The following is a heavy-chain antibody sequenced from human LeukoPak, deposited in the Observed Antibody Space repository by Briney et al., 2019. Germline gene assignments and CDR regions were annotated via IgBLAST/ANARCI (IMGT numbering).Heavy chain of an antibody. CDR2: IYSSRGT. J-gene: IGHJ4*02. D-gene: IGHD6-19*01. V-gene: IGHV4-59*08. CDR3: ARQGYSSGWSPLDY. Sequence: SETLSLTCTVSGGSISSYYWSWIRQPPAKGLLWIGYIYSSRGTNYNPSLKSRVTISVDTSKNQFSLKLSSVTAADTAVYYCARQGYSSGWSPLDYWGQGTLVTVSS. CDR1: GGSISSYY.